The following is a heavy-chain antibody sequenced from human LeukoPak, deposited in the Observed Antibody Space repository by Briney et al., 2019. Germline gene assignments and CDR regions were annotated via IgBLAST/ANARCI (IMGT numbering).Heavy chain of an antibody. CDR3: ARGIDFYGVYGY. V-gene: IGHV4-59*01. CDR1: GGSISGSC. J-gene: IGHJ4*02. CDR2: MYNSGST. D-gene: IGHD4-17*01. Sequence: ASETLSLTCTVSGGSISGSCWSWIRQPPGKGLEWIAYMYNSGSTNYNPSLKSRVTISIDTSKNQFSLKLSSLTAADTAIYNGARGIDFYGVYGYCGQGILATVSS.